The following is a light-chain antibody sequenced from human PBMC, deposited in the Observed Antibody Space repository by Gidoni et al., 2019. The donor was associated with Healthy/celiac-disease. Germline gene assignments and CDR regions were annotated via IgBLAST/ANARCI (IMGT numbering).Light chain of an antibody. CDR2: GAS. J-gene: IGKJ4*01. V-gene: IGKV3D-15*01. CDR1: QSVSSN. CDR3: QQYNNWPPLT. Sequence: EIVMTKSPASLSVSPGERATLSCRASQSVSSNLAWYQQKPGQAPRLLIYGASTRVTGVPARFSGSGSGTEFTLTISSLQSEDFAVYYCQQYNNWPPLTFGGGTKVEIK.